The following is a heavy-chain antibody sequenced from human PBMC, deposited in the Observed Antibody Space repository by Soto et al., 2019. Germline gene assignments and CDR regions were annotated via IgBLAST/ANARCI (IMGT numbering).Heavy chain of an antibody. D-gene: IGHD3-3*01. Sequence: SETLSLTCTVSGGSISSGDYYWSWIRQPPGKGLEWIGYIYYSGSTYYNPSLKSRVTISVDTSKNQFSLKLSSVTAADTAVYYCAREKRGLDYDFWSGYYRVFDYWGQGTLVTVSS. CDR3: AREKRGLDYDFWSGYYRVFDY. J-gene: IGHJ4*02. CDR1: GGSISSGDYY. V-gene: IGHV4-30-4*01. CDR2: IYYSGST.